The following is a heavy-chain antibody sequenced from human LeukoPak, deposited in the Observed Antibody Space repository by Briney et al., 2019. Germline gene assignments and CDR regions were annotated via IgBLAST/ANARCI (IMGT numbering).Heavy chain of an antibody. Sequence: GGSLRLSCAASGFTVISDYIGWVRQAPEKGLEWVSLISSGGSTYYADSLKGRFTISRDNSKNTLYLQMNSLRAEDTAVYYCGRVGDGYNDNYWGQGTLVTVSS. CDR2: ISSGGST. CDR3: GRVGDGYNDNY. CDR1: GFTVISDY. V-gene: IGHV3-66*01. J-gene: IGHJ4*02. D-gene: IGHD5-24*01.